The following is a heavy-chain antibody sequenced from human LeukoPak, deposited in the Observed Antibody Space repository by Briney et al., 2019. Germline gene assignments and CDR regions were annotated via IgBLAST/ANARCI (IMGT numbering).Heavy chain of an antibody. CDR3: ARGHYDVLASSYKWTPDY. CDR2: INSGGDYK. D-gene: IGHD3-9*01. V-gene: IGHV3-21*01. CDR1: GFTFNTFN. Sequence: GGSLRLSCAPSGFTFNTFNMNWFRQAPGKGLEWVSSINSGGDYKYYADSVKGRFTTSRDNAKNSLSLQLSSLRVEDTAIYYWARGHYDVLASSYKWTPDYWGQGTLVTVSS. J-gene: IGHJ4*02.